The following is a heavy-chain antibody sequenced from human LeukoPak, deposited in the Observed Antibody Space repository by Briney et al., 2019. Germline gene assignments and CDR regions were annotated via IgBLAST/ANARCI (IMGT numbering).Heavy chain of an antibody. CDR2: ISSSSSYI. Sequence: GGSLRLSCAASGFTLSSYSMNWVRQAPGKGLEWVSSISSSSSYIYYADSVKGRFTISRDNAKNSLYLQMNSLRAEDTAVYYCARDDGLGESVSFDYWGQGTLVTVSS. V-gene: IGHV3-21*01. CDR1: GFTLSSYS. J-gene: IGHJ4*02. CDR3: ARDDGLGESVSFDY. D-gene: IGHD3-10*01.